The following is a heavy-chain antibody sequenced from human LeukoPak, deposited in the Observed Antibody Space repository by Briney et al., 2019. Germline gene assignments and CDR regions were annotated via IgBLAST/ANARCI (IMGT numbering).Heavy chain of an antibody. V-gene: IGHV4-59*12. CDR3: ASPPYYYEANGYSVA. Sequence: PSETLSLTCTVSGGSISSYYWSWIRQPPGKGLEWIGYIYYSGSTNYNPSLKSRVTISVDTSKNQFSLNLSSVTAADTAVYYCASPPYYYEANGYSVAWGQGTLVTVSS. CDR2: IYYSGST. D-gene: IGHD3-22*01. J-gene: IGHJ5*02. CDR1: GGSISSYY.